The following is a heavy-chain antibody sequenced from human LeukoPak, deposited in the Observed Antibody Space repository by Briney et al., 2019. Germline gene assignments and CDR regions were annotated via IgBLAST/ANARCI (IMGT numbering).Heavy chain of an antibody. Sequence: GGSLRLSCAASGFSFSSYEMNWIRQAPGKGLEWVSYISGSGSTMYYADSVRGRFTISRDNSKNTLYLQMNSLRAEDTAVYYCARDGSSYYNDYWGQGTLVTVSS. V-gene: IGHV3-48*03. J-gene: IGHJ4*02. D-gene: IGHD6-13*01. CDR3: ARDGSSYYNDY. CDR2: ISGSGSTM. CDR1: GFSFSSYE.